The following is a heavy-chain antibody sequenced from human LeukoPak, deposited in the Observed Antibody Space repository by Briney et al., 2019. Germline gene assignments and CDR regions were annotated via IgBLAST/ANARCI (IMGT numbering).Heavy chain of an antibody. CDR2: IYYCGST. CDR1: GRSISSYY. D-gene: IGHD3-10*01. Sequence: SETLSLTCTVSGRSISSYYWSWIRQPPGKGLEWIGYIYYCGSTNYNPSLNSRVTISVDTSKNQFSLKLSSVTAADTAVYYCARHFSNYGAFYFDYRGQGTLVTVSS. J-gene: IGHJ4*02. CDR3: ARHFSNYGAFYFDY. V-gene: IGHV4-59*08.